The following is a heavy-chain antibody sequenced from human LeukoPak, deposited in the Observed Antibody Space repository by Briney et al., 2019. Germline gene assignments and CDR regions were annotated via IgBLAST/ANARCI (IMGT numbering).Heavy chain of an antibody. V-gene: IGHV5-51*01. Sequence: GESLKISCKAPAYRFANYWIGGVRQMPGKGLEWRVIVYPGDADTRYSPSFEGQVTISADKSISTAYLQWSSLKASDSAIYYCARLAGSYPGSPFDYWGQGTLVTVSS. J-gene: IGHJ4*02. CDR3: ARLAGSYPGSPFDY. CDR2: VYPGDADT. CDR1: AYRFANYW. D-gene: IGHD1-26*01.